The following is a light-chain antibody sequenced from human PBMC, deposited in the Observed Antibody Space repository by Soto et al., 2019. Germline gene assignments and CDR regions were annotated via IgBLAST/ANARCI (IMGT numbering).Light chain of an antibody. CDR1: QSVSTY. CDR3: QQSYTSPLT. J-gene: IGKJ4*01. CDR2: AAS. V-gene: IGKV1-39*01. Sequence: DIQMTQSPTSLSASVGDRVTITCRASQSVSTYLNWYQQKPGKAPNLLIYAASSLQSGVPSRFSGGGSGTDFTLTISSLQPEDFATYYRQQSYTSPLTFGGGTKVDIK.